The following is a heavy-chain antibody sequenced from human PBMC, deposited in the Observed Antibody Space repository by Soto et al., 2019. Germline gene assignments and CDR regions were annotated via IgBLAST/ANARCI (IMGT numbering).Heavy chain of an antibody. D-gene: IGHD4-17*01. CDR3: AKGPNDYGDYSGWIDP. CDR1: GFTFSSYA. CDR2: ISGSGGST. V-gene: IGHV3-23*01. Sequence: GGSLRLSCAASGFTFSSYAMSWVRQAPGKGLEWVSAISGSGGSTYYADSVRGRFTISRDNSKNTLYLQMNSLRAEDTAVYYCAKGPNDYGDYSGWIDPWGQGTLVTVSS. J-gene: IGHJ5*02.